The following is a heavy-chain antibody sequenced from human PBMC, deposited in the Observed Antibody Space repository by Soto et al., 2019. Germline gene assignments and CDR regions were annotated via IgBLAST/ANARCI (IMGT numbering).Heavy chain of an antibody. CDR1: GFTVSTKY. CDR3: TRDDVYCDGGGCYGVPMDV. J-gene: IGHJ6*04. CDR2: IQSGGST. D-gene: IGHD2-15*01. Sequence: EVQLVESGGGLVQPGGSLRLSCAASGFTVSTKYMSWVRQAPGKGLEWVSLIQSGGSTYYAGSVEGRFTISRDNSENMLFLQMNPLRVEDTAMYYCTRDDVYCDGGGCYGVPMDVWGKGPTVTVSA. V-gene: IGHV3-66*01.